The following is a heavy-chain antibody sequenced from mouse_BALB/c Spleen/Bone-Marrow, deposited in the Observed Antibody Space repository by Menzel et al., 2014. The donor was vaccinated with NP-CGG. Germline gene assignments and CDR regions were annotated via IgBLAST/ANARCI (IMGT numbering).Heavy chain of an antibody. J-gene: IGHJ4*01. V-gene: IGHV4-1*02. D-gene: IGHD2-2*01. CDR1: GFDFSRYW. Sequence: VQLKESGGGLVQPGGSLKLSCAASGFDFSRYWMSWVRQAPGKGLGWIGEINPDSSTINYTPSLKDKFIISRDNAKNTLYLQMSKVRSEDTALYYCARLGYYGYVDYWGQGTSVTVSS. CDR3: ARLGYYGYVDY. CDR2: INPDSSTI.